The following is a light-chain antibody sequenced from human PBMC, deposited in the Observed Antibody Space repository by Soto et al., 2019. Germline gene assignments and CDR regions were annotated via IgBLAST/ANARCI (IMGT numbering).Light chain of an antibody. CDR3: SSYTTSVTYV. Sequence: QSALTQPASVSGSPGQSITISCTGTSSDVGAYKSVSWYQQHPGKAPKLIIYDVSTRPSGISDRFSGSKSGNTASLTNSGLQAEDESDYYCSSYTTSVTYVFGTGTKLTVL. CDR2: DVS. V-gene: IGLV2-14*01. J-gene: IGLJ1*01. CDR1: SSDVGAYKS.